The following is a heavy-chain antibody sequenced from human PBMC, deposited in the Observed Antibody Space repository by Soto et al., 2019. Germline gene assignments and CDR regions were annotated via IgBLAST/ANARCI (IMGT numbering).Heavy chain of an antibody. CDR2: ISSSLSTI. CDR3: ARGGYCSGGSCYWYYFDY. J-gene: IGHJ4*02. V-gene: IGHV3-48*02. D-gene: IGHD2-15*01. CDR1: GFTFSSYS. Sequence: EVQLVESGGGLVQPGGSLRLSCAASGFTFSSYSMNWVRQAPGKGLEWVSYISSSLSTIYYADSVKGRFTISRDNAKNSLYMKMNSLRDEDTAVYYCARGGYCSGGSCYWYYFDYWGQGTLVTVSS.